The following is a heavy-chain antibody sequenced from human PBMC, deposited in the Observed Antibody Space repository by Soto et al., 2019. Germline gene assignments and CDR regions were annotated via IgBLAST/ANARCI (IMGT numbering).Heavy chain of an antibody. J-gene: IGHJ4*02. CDR1: GACIISTTKY. CDR2: ISSIGST. CDR3: ARQDHGDYEFFFDY. V-gene: IGHV4-39*01. D-gene: IGHD4-17*01. Sequence: SETLSLTCTVSGACIISTTKYWGWIRQPPGRGLEWIGTISSIGSTYYNPSLEGRVTISVDTSKNQFSLKVTSVTAADTGLYYCARQDHGDYEFFFDYWGQGTLVTVSS.